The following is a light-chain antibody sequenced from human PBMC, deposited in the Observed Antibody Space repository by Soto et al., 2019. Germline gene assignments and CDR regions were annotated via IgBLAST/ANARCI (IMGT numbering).Light chain of an antibody. CDR2: DAS. Sequence: EIVMTQSPATLSVSPGERATLSCRASQSVSSYLAWYQQKPGQAPRLLIYDASNRATGIPARFSGSGSGTDFTLTISSLEPEDFAVYYCQQRSNSFGQGTRLEI. V-gene: IGKV3-11*01. CDR1: QSVSSY. J-gene: IGKJ5*01. CDR3: QQRSNS.